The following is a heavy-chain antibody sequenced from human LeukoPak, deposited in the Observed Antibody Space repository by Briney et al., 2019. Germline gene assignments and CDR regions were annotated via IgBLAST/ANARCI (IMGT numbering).Heavy chain of an antibody. CDR2: IYTSGST. J-gene: IGHJ4*02. D-gene: IGHD6-6*01. V-gene: IGHV4-4*07. CDR1: GGSISSYY. Sequence: SETLSLTCTVSGGSISSYYWSWIRQPPGKGLEWIGRIYTSGSTNYNPSLKSRVTMSVDTSKNQFSLKLSSVTAADTAVYYCARGGGLIAARLDVLDYWGQGTLVTVSS. CDR3: ARGGGLIAARLDVLDY.